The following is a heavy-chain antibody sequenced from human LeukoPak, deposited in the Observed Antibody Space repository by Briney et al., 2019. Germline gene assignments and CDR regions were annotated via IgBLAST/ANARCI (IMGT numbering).Heavy chain of an antibody. D-gene: IGHD3-22*01. CDR1: GGSISGYF. J-gene: IGHJ3*02. Sequence: SETLSLTCTVSGGSISGYFWSWIRQPPGKGLEWLGYIYYSGSTDYNPSLKSRVTISVDTSKNQFSLKLSSVTAADTAVYYCARHHYYYDSSGYYIFNGFDIWGQGTMVTVSS. CDR2: IYYSGST. CDR3: ARHHYYYDSSGYYIFNGFDI. V-gene: IGHV4-59*08.